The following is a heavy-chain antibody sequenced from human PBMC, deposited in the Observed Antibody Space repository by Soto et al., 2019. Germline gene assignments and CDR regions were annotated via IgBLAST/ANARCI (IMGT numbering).Heavy chain of an antibody. Sequence: GGSLRLSCAATGWTFSSYAMSPVRQAPGKGLEWVSAISGSGGSTYYADSVKGRFTISRDNSKNTLYLQMNSLRAEDTAVYYCAKLAAGTHDDYWGQGTLVTVSS. CDR3: AKLAAGTHDDY. V-gene: IGHV3-23*01. CDR1: GWTFSSYA. D-gene: IGHD6-13*01. J-gene: IGHJ4*02. CDR2: ISGSGGST.